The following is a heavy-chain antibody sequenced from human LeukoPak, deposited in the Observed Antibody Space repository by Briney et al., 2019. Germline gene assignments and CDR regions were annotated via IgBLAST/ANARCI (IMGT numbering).Heavy chain of an antibody. D-gene: IGHD5-24*01. Sequence: SETLSLTCAVYGGSFSGYYWSWIRQPPGEGLEWIGEINHSGSTNYNPSLKSRVTISVDTSKNQFSLKLSSVTAADTAVYYCARTGERRDGYNGLDCWGQGTLVTVSS. CDR1: GGSFSGYY. V-gene: IGHV4-34*01. CDR2: INHSGST. J-gene: IGHJ4*02. CDR3: ARTGERRDGYNGLDC.